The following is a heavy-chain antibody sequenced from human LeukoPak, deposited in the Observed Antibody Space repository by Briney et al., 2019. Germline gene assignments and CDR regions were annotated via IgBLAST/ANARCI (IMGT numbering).Heavy chain of an antibody. CDR2: IIPIFGTA. Sequence: SVKVSCKASGGTFSSYAISWVRQAPGQGLEWMGRIIPIFGTANYAQKFQGRVTITTEESTSTAYMELSSLRSEDTAVYYCARGPIVGATTPLDYWGQGTLVTVSS. D-gene: IGHD1-26*01. CDR3: ARGPIVGATTPLDY. CDR1: GGTFSSYA. J-gene: IGHJ4*02. V-gene: IGHV1-69*05.